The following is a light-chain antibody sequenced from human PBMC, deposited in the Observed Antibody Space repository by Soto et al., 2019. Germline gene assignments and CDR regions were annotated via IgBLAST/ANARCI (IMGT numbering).Light chain of an antibody. V-gene: IGLV1-40*01. J-gene: IGLJ1*01. CDR2: GNT. Sequence: QSVLTQPPSVSGAPGQRVTISCTGSSSNIGTGYDVHWYQQLPGTAPRLLIHGNTNRPSGVPDRFSGSKSGTSASLAITGLQAEDEADYYCQSYDNSLSAYVFGTGTKVT. CDR3: QSYDNSLSAYV. CDR1: SSNIGTGYD.